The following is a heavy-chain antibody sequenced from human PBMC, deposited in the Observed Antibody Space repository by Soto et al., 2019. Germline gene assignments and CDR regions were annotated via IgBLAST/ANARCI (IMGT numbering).Heavy chain of an antibody. Sequence: QXISGHGSGAAFSSYWIAWGLQIPGKGLEWMGIIYPGDSDTRYSPSFQGQVTISVDKSITTAYLQWSSLKASDTAMYYCARGYCTATICDPWFDPWGQGTLVTVSS. J-gene: IGHJ5*02. V-gene: IGHV5-51*01. CDR2: IYPGDSDT. D-gene: IGHD2-8*02. CDR3: ARGYCTATICDPWFDP. CDR1: GAAFSSYW.